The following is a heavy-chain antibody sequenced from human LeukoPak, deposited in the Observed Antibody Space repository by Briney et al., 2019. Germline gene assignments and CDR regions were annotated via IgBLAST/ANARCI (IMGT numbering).Heavy chain of an antibody. CDR3: ARSRPYYYDSSGYSFDY. J-gene: IGHJ4*02. CDR1: GFTFSDYY. D-gene: IGHD3-22*01. V-gene: IGHV3-11*01. Sequence: GGSLRLSCASSGFTFSDYYMSGIRQAPGKGLEWGSYISSSGSTIYYADSVKGRLTISRDNAENSLYLQMNSLRAEDTAVYYCARSRPYYYDSSGYSFDYWGQGTLVTVSS. CDR2: ISSSGSTI.